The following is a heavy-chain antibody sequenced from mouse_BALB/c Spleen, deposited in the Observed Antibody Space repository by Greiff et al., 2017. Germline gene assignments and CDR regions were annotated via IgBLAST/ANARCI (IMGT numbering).Heavy chain of an antibody. J-gene: IGHJ2*01. CDR2: ISSGSSTI. CDR1: GFTFSSFG. V-gene: IGHV5-17*02. Sequence: EVQRVESGGGLVQPGGSRKLSCAASGFTFSSFGMHWVRQAPEKGLEWVAYISSGSSTIYYADTVKGRFTISRDNPKNTLFLQMTSLRSEDTAMYYCARLDDYGEYWGQGTTLTVSS. D-gene: IGHD2-4*01. CDR3: ARLDDYGEY.